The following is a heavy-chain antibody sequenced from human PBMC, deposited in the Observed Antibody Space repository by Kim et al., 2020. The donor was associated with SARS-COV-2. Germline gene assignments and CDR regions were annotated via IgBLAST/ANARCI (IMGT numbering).Heavy chain of an antibody. CDR3: ALNTAMVSLGY. CDR1: GGSFSGYY. D-gene: IGHD5-18*01. V-gene: IGHV4-34*01. CDR2: INHSGST. J-gene: IGHJ4*02. Sequence: SETLSLTCAVYGGSFSGYYWSWIRQPPGKGLEWIGEINHSGSTNYNPSLKSRVTISVDTSKNQFSLKLSSVTAADTAVYYCALNTAMVSLGYWGQGTLVT.